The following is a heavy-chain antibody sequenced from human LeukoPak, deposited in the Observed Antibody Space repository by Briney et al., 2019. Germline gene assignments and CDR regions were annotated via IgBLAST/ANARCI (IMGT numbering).Heavy chain of an antibody. D-gene: IGHD2-8*02. V-gene: IGHV3-23*01. CDR2: ISGSGGST. CDR1: GFTFGDYA. J-gene: IGHJ4*02. CDR3: AKDIQKSGGVFDY. Sequence: GGSLRLSCTASGFTFGDYAMSWVRQAPGKGLEWVSAISGSGGSTYYADSVKGRFTISRDNSKNTLYLQMNSLRAEDTAVYYCAKDIQKSGGVFDYWGQGTLVTVSS.